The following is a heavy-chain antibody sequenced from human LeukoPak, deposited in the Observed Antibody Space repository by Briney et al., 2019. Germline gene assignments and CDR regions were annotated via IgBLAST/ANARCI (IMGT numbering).Heavy chain of an antibody. V-gene: IGHV4-59*01. CDR2: IYYTGST. D-gene: IGHD3-22*01. J-gene: IGHJ3*02. CDR3: ARDYTMTHAFDI. CDR1: GGSISSYY. Sequence: WETLSLTCTVSGGSISSYYWSWIRQPPGKGLEWVGYIYYTGSTNYNPSLKSRVTISVDTSKNKVSLQLSSVTAADTAVYYCARDYTMTHAFDIWGQGTMVTVSS.